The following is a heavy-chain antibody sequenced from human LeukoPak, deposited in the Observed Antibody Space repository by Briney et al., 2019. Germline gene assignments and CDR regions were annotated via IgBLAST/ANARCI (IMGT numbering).Heavy chain of an antibody. V-gene: IGHV3-30*18. J-gene: IGHJ6*02. D-gene: IGHD1-26*01. CDR3: VKGKWEEHQYYHGLVV. Sequence: GGSLRLSCSASGFAFNKFGMHWVRQAPGKGLEWVAVVAYDAHTEDYVESVRGRVTISRDNPKSTLYLQMSRLRPADTAVYHCVKGKWEEHQYYHGLVVWRQGTTVIVPS. CDR2: VAYDAHTE. CDR1: GFAFNKFG.